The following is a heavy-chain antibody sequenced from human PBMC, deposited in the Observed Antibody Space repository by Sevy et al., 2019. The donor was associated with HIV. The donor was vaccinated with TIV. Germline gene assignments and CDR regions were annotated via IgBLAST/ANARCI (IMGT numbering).Heavy chain of an antibody. J-gene: IGHJ3*02. CDR1: GDSVSSNSAA. CDR3: AREEVTTTVVVNGFDI. Sequence: SQTLSLTCAISGDSVSSNSAAWNWIRQSPSRGLEWLGRTYYRSKWNNDYALSVKSRITINPDTSKNQFSLQMNSVTPEDTAEYYCAREEVTTTVVVNGFDIWGQGTMVTVSS. CDR2: TYYRSKWNN. V-gene: IGHV6-1*01. D-gene: IGHD3-22*01.